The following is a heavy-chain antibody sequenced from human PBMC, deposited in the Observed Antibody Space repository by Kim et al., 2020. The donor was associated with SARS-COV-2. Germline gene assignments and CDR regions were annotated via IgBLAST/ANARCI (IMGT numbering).Heavy chain of an antibody. D-gene: IGHD3-3*01. V-gene: IGHV3-9*01. Sequence: GGSLRLSCAASGFTFGDYAMHWVRQAPGKGLEWVSGISWNSGSIVYADSVKGRFTISRDNAKNSLYLQMNSLRAEDTALYYCAKDLYPYYDFWSGEDYWGQGTLVTVSS. J-gene: IGHJ4*02. CDR2: ISWNSGSI. CDR3: AKDLYPYYDFWSGEDY. CDR1: GFTFGDYA.